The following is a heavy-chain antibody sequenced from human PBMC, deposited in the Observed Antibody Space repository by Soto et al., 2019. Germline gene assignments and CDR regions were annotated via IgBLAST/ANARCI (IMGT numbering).Heavy chain of an antibody. D-gene: IGHD5-18*01. Sequence: SSVKVSCKASGGTFYTYTFSWVRQAPGQGLEWMGSITPIYPTTNYAEKFQGRLTVTADGSTNTAYMELNSLTSEDTAVYYCARIPRYSFPTSDDLDSWGQGTLVTVSS. J-gene: IGHJ4*02. V-gene: IGHV1-69*13. CDR1: GGTFYTYT. CDR3: ARIPRYSFPTSDDLDS. CDR2: ITPIYPTT.